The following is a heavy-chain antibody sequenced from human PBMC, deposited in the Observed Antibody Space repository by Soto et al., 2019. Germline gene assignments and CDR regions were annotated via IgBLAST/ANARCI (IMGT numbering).Heavy chain of an antibody. V-gene: IGHV4-31*03. J-gene: IGHJ5*02. D-gene: IGHD3-3*01. CDR1: GGSISSGDYY. CDR2: IYYSGST. CDR3: ARWWSGSRQGFDP. Sequence: QVQLQESGPGLVKPSQTLSLTCTVSGGSISSGDYYWSWIRQHPGKGLEWIGYIYYSGSTYYNPSXXXRLXISVDTSKNQSALKLSSVTAADTAVYYCARWWSGSRQGFDPWGQGTLVTVSS.